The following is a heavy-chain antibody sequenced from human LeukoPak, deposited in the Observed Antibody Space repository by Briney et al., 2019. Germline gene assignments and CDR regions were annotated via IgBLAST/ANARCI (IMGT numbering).Heavy chain of an antibody. V-gene: IGHV3-21*01. D-gene: IGHD2-8*01. Sequence: GGSLRLSCAASGFTFSSYSMNWVRQAPGKGLEWVSSTSSSSSYIYYADSVKGRFTISRDNAKNSLYLQMNSLRAEDTAVYYCARDWEDIVLMVYAPSYYGMDVWGQGTTVTVSS. CDR1: GFTFSSYS. J-gene: IGHJ6*02. CDR2: TSSSSSYI. CDR3: ARDWEDIVLMVYAPSYYGMDV.